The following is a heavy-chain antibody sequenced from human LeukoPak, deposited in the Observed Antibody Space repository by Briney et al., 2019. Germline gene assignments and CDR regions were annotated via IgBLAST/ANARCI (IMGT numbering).Heavy chain of an antibody. Sequence: PAGSLRLSCAASGFTFSNYWMHWVRQAPGKGLEWVSRINSDGSNKTYADSVEGRFTISRDNAKNTLYLQMSSLRVGDTAVYYCARSDYGDNYWGQGILVTVSS. D-gene: IGHD4-17*01. J-gene: IGHJ4*02. CDR2: INSDGSNK. CDR3: ARSDYGDNY. V-gene: IGHV3-74*01. CDR1: GFTFSNYW.